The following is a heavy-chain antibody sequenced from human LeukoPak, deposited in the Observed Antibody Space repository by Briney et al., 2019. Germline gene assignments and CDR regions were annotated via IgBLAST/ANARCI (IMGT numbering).Heavy chain of an antibody. CDR2: IYYSGST. CDR3: ARSHSVWTSFDY. CDR1: GVSISSYY. D-gene: IGHD3/OR15-3a*01. Sequence: PSETLSLTCTVSGVSISSYYWSWIRQPPGNGLKWFGYIYYSGSTNYTPSSKSRLTISVDTSKNQFSLNLSPVTAADTAVYYCARSHSVWTSFDYWGQGTLVTVSS. J-gene: IGHJ4*02. V-gene: IGHV4-59*01.